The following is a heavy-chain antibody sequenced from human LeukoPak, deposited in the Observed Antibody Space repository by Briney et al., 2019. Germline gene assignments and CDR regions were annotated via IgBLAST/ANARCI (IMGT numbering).Heavy chain of an antibody. Sequence: ASVKVSCKASGYTFTGYYMHWVRQAPGQGLDWMGWINPNSCGTNYAQKFQGRVTMTRDTSISTAYMELSRLRSDDTAVYYCASGRLYDSSGYLDDAFDIWGQGTMVTVSS. V-gene: IGHV1-2*02. CDR1: GYTFTGYY. CDR3: ASGRLYDSSGYLDDAFDI. CDR2: INPNSCGT. J-gene: IGHJ3*02. D-gene: IGHD3-22*01.